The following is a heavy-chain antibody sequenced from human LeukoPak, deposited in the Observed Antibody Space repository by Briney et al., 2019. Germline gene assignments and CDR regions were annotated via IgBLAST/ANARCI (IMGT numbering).Heavy chain of an antibody. J-gene: IGHJ6*02. D-gene: IGHD3-22*01. Sequence: GGSLRLSCAASGFTFSSYAMSWVRQAPGKGLEWVSAISRSGGSTYYADSVKGRFTISRDNSKNTLYLQMNSLRAEDTAVYYCARSPRSRGRPRYYYGMDVWGQGTTVTVSS. CDR1: GFTFSSYA. CDR2: ISRSGGST. CDR3: ARSPRSRGRPRYYYGMDV. V-gene: IGHV3-23*01.